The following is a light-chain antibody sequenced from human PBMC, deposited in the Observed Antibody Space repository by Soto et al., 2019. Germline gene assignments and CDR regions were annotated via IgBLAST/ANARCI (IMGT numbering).Light chain of an antibody. CDR1: SSDVGAFNY. Sequence: QSVLTQPPSASGAPGQSGSVTCTGTSSDVGAFNYVSWYQQHPGKAPKLIIFEINKRPSGVPDRFSGSKSGNTASLTVSGLQAEDEAEYYCSSYAGSNIYVFGGGTKVTVL. CDR3: SSYAGSNIYV. J-gene: IGLJ1*01. V-gene: IGLV2-8*01. CDR2: EIN.